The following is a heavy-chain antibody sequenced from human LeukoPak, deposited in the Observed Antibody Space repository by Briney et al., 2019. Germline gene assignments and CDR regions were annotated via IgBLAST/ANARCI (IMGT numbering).Heavy chain of an antibody. CDR1: ASTLTTYF. V-gene: IGHV1-46*01. D-gene: IGHD4-17*01. J-gene: IGHJ4*02. Sequence: SSMASASTLTTYFMHCARQALGQRPETMGLINTSGGSTIYAQHSQGRVTMTIHTSTSTVYMELSSLRSEDTAVYYCARATSYGANDHWGQGTLVTVSS. CDR3: ARATSYGANDH. CDR2: INTSGGST.